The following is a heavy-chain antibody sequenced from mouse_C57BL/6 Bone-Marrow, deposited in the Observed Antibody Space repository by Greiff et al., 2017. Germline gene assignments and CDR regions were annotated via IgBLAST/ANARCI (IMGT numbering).Heavy chain of an antibody. CDR2: IAPSDSST. V-gene: IGHV1-59*01. CDR1: GYTFTSYW. Sequence: QVQLQQPGAELVRPGTSVKLSCKASGYTFTSYWMPWVKQRPGQGLEWIGVIAPSDSSTNYTQKFKGKATLTVDTSSSTAYTQLSSLTSEDSAVYYCAREWYFDVWGTGTTVTVSS. J-gene: IGHJ1*03. CDR3: AREWYFDV.